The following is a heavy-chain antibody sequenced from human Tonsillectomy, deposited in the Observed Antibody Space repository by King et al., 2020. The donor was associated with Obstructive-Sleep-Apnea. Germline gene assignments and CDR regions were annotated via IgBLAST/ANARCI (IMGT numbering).Heavy chain of an antibody. J-gene: IGHJ2*01. CDR1: GYSFSTWW. CDR3: AGRTGASFFDF. V-gene: IGHV5-51*01. CDR2: IFPDDSVT. Sequence: VQLVQSGAEVKKPGESLKISCKVSGYSFSTWWIGWVRQMPGKGLEWMGVIFPDDSVTRYSPSFQGQVTISADKSTSTPYFQWSSLKASDTAIYYCAGRTGASFFDFWGRGTLVTVSS. D-gene: IGHD1-1*01.